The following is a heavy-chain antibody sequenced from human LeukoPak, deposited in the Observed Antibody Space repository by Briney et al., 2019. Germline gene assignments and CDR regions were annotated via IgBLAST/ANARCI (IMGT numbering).Heavy chain of an antibody. CDR2: IYSGGFT. CDR1: GFTVSSNY. D-gene: IGHD5-12*01. V-gene: IGHV3-53*01. J-gene: IGHJ4*02. Sequence: PGGSLRLSCAASGFTVSSNYMSWVRQAPGKGLEWVPIIYSGGFTYYAGSVKGRFTISRDTSKNTLYLQMNSLRAEDTAVYYCARGRYSGYDLSFDYWGQGTLVTVSS. CDR3: ARGRYSGYDLSFDY.